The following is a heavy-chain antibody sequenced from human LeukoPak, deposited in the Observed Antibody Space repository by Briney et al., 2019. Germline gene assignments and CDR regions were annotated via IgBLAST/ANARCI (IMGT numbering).Heavy chain of an antibody. V-gene: IGHV3-30-3*01. D-gene: IGHD4-17*01. Sequence: PGGSLRLSCAASGFTFSSYAMHWVRQAPGKGLEWVAVISYDGSNKYYADSVKGRFTISRDNSKNTLYLQMNSLRVEDTAVYYCARDYGDYANWFDPWGQGTLVTVSS. J-gene: IGHJ5*02. CDR1: GFTFSSYA. CDR3: ARDYGDYANWFDP. CDR2: ISYDGSNK.